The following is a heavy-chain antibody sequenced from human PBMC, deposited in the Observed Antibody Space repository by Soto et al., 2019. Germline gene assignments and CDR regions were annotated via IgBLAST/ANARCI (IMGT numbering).Heavy chain of an antibody. J-gene: IGHJ4*02. CDR2: ISGSGDST. V-gene: IGHV3-23*01. CDR3: VKLRLELLYLDS. Sequence: LRLSCAASGFTFNRYGMSWVRQAPGKGLEWVSAISGSGDSTYYADSVKGRFTISRDSSNNTLYLQMNNLRADDTALYFCVKLRLELLYLDSWGLGALVTVSS. D-gene: IGHD1-7*01. CDR1: GFTFNRYG.